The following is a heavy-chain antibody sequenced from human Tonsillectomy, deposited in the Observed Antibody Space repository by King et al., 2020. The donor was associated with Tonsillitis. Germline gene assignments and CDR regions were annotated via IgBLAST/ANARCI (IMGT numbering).Heavy chain of an antibody. J-gene: IGHJ4*02. V-gene: IGHV1-69*12. Sequence: QLVQSGAEVKKPGSSVTVSCQASGGTFSSDAISWVRQAPGQGLEWMGGILPIFGKTNYAQKFQDRVTITADESTSTVSMELSSLRSEDTAMYYCAKGRSAGYDYWGPGTLVTVSS. CDR2: ILPIFGKT. CDR1: GGTFSSDA. CDR3: AKGRSAGYDY. D-gene: IGHD1-26*01.